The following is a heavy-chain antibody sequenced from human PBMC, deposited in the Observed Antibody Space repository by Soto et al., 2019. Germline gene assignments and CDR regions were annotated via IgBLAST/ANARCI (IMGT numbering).Heavy chain of an antibody. Sequence: QVQLQESGPGLVTPSETLSLTCTVSGGSISSYYWSWIRQSPGKGLEWIGYVYYTGSTNYNPSLKSRLTISLDTSKNQFSLNLRSVTTADTAVYYCARGVQTWIYVLDYWGQGALVTVSS. V-gene: IGHV4-59*01. CDR3: ARGVQTWIYVLDY. CDR2: VYYTGST. CDR1: GGSISSYY. D-gene: IGHD5-12*01. J-gene: IGHJ4*02.